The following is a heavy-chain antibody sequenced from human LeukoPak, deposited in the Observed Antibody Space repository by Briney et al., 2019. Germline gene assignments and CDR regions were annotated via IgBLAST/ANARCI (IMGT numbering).Heavy chain of an antibody. D-gene: IGHD3-22*01. Sequence: GGSLRLSCAASGFTFSRYGMHWVRRAPGKGLEWVAIISYDGSNAYYADSVKGRFTISRDNSKNTLYLQMNSLRAEDTAVYYCAKPLYYYHSSGYNFDYWGQGTLVTVSS. V-gene: IGHV3-30*18. CDR1: GFTFSRYG. CDR3: AKPLYYYHSSGYNFDY. CDR2: ISYDGSNA. J-gene: IGHJ4*02.